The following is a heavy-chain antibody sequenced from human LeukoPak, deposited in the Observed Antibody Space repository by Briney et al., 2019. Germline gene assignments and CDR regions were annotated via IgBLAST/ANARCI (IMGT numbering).Heavy chain of an antibody. CDR1: GGSISSYY. Sequence: SETLSLTCTVSGGSISSYYWSWIRQPAGKGLEWIGRIYTSGSTTYNPSLKSRVTMSVDTSKNQFSLKLSSVTAADTAVYYCARGDAIAVAGNFDYWGQGTLVTVSS. CDR3: ARGDAIAVAGNFDY. CDR2: IYTSGST. D-gene: IGHD6-19*01. J-gene: IGHJ4*02. V-gene: IGHV4-4*07.